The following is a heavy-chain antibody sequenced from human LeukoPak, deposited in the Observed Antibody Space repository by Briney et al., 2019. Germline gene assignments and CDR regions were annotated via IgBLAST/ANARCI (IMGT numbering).Heavy chain of an antibody. D-gene: IGHD6-13*01. V-gene: IGHV1-2*02. J-gene: IGHJ6*02. CDR3: ARSWYGMDV. Sequence: GASVKVSCKASGGTFSSYAISWVRQAPGQGLEWMGWINPSNGDTNSEQKFQGRVTMTRDTSISTVYMELSRLTSDDTAVYYCARSWYGMDVWGQGTTVIVSS. CDR2: INPSNGDT. CDR1: GGTFSSYA.